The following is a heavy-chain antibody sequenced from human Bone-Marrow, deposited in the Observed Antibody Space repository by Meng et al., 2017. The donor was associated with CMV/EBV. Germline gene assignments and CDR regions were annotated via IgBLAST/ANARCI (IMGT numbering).Heavy chain of an antibody. CDR3: AREIAAAGYYYGMDV. D-gene: IGHD6-13*01. CDR2: ISAYNGNT. V-gene: IGHV1-18*01. Sequence: ASVKVSCKASGYTLTSYGISWVRQAPGQGLEWMGWISAYNGNTNYAQKLQGRVTMTTDTSTSTAYMELRSLRSDDTAVYYCAREIAAAGYYYGMDVWGQGPTVTVYS. CDR1: GYTLTSYG. J-gene: IGHJ6*02.